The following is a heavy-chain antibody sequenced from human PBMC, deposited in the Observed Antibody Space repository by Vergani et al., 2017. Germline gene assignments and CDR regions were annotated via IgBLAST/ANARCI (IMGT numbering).Heavy chain of an antibody. V-gene: IGHV4-30-4*01. CDR3: ARDNPTVVTPCAFDI. D-gene: IGHD4-23*01. CDR1: GGSISSGDYY. Sequence: QVQLQESGPGLVKPSQTLSLTCTVSGGSISSGDYYWSWIRQPPGKGLEWIGYIYYSLSTYYNPSLKSRVTISVETSKNQFSLKLSSVTAADTAVYYCARDNPTVVTPCAFDIWGQGTMVTVSS. CDR2: IYYSLST. J-gene: IGHJ3*02.